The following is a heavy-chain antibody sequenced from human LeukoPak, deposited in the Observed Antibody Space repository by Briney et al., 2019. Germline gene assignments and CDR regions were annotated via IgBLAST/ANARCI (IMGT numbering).Heavy chain of an antibody. V-gene: IGHV4-61*01. CDR3: ARRVPTMVGFDY. CDR2: IFYSGNT. CDR1: GGSFSSGSYY. J-gene: IGHJ4*02. Sequence: PSETLSLTCTVSGGSFSSGSYYWSWIRQPPGKGLEWIGYIFYSGNTNYNPSLKSRVTISIDTSQNQFSLRLTSVTAADTAVYYCARRVPTMVGFDYWGQGTLVTVSS. D-gene: IGHD3-10*01.